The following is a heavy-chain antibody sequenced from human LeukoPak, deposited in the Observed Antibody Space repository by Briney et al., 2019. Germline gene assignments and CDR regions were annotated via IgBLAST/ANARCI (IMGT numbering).Heavy chain of an antibody. V-gene: IGHV3-7*01. J-gene: IGHJ4*02. Sequence: GGSLRLSCAASGFNLGDYWMTWVRQAPGKGLEWVANIRQDGRQIDYVDSVKGRFTIYRDYDKNSVYLQMNSLRADDTAVYYCAKWGPHCVGDYCPALDSWGQGTLVTVSS. CDR1: GFNLGDYW. CDR3: AKWGPHCVGDYCPALDS. D-gene: IGHD2-21*02. CDR2: IRQDGRQI.